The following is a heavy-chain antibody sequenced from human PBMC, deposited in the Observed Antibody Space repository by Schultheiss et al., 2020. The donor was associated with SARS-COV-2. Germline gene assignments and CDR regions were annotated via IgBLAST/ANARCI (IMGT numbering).Heavy chain of an antibody. CDR1: GFTFSSYS. CDR2: ISSSGSTI. CDR3: AKDQRGAMSHFDY. J-gene: IGHJ4*02. V-gene: IGHV3-48*01. D-gene: IGHD2-2*01. Sequence: GGSLRLSCAASGFTFSSYSMNWVRQAPGKGLEWVSYISSSGSTIYYADSVKGRFTISRDNSKNTLYLQMNSLRAEDTAVYYCAKDQRGAMSHFDYWGQGTLVTVSS.